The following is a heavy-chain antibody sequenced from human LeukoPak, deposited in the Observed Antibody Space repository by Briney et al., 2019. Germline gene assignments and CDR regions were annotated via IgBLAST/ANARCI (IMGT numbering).Heavy chain of an antibody. CDR3: ARSFGGNPYFDY. J-gene: IGHJ4*02. CDR1: GFTLSSYA. CDR2: ISYDGSNK. Sequence: GGSLRLSCAASGFTLSSYAMHWVRQAPGKGLEGVAVISYDGSNKYYADSVKGRFTISRDNSRNTLYLQMNSLRAEDTAVYYCARSFGGNPYFDYWGQGTLVIVSS. D-gene: IGHD4-23*01. V-gene: IGHV3-30*04.